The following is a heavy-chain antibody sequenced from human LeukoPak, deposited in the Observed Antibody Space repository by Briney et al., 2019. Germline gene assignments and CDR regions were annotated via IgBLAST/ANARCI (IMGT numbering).Heavy chain of an antibody. V-gene: IGHV4-39*01. CDR2: IYYSGST. Sequence: PSETLSLTCTVSGGSISNSRDYWAWLLGPRGSGLEWIANIYYSGSTYYSPSLKSRVTISVDTSKNQYSLKLSSVTAADTAVYYCARVGYNWNLWFDFWGQGTTVTVSS. CDR1: GGSISNSRDY. J-gene: IGHJ3*01. D-gene: IGHD1-7*01. CDR3: ARVGYNWNLWFDF.